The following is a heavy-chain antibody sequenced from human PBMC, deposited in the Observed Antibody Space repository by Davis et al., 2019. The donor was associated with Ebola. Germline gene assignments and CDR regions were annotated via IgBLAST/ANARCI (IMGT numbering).Heavy chain of an antibody. Sequence: PGGSLRLSCAASGFTFSSYSMNWVRQAPGKGLEWVSGISWNSGSIGYADSVKGRFTISRDNAKNSLYLQMNSLRAEDTAVYYCARWFPNNWNYGTHSLYYMDVWGKGTTVTVSS. J-gene: IGHJ6*03. D-gene: IGHD1-7*01. V-gene: IGHV3-48*01. CDR1: GFTFSSYS. CDR2: ISWNSGSI. CDR3: ARWFPNNWNYGTHSLYYMDV.